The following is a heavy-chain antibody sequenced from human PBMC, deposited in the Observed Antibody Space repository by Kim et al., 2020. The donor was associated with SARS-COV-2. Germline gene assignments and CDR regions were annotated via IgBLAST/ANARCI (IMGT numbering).Heavy chain of an antibody. CDR3: ARDLNKGRTWTYYYGSGSSDTYYYYGMDV. CDR1: GFTFSSYS. CDR2: ISSSSSYI. J-gene: IGHJ6*02. D-gene: IGHD3-10*01. V-gene: IGHV3-21*01. Sequence: GGSLRLSCAASGFTFSSYSMNWVRQAPGKGLEWVSSISSSSSYIYYADSVKGRFTISRDNAKNSLYLQMNSLRAEDTAVYYCARDLNKGRTWTYYYGSGSSDTYYYYGMDVWGQGTTVTVSS.